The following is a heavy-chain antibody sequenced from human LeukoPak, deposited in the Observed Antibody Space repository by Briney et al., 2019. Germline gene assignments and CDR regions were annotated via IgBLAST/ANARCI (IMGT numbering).Heavy chain of an antibody. V-gene: IGHV3-7*03. CDR2: INQDGSEK. CDR1: GFTFKNYW. D-gene: IGHD6-6*01. Sequence: GGSLRLSCAASGFTFKNYWMSWVRQAPGKGLEWVANINQDGSEKYYVDSVKGRFTISRDNAKNSLYLQMNSLRAEDMALYYCARDFGSSLHFPFDYWGQGTLVTVSS. CDR3: ARDFGSSLHFPFDY. J-gene: IGHJ4*02.